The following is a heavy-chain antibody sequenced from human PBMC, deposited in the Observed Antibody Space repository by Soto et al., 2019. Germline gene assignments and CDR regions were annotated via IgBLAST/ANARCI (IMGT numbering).Heavy chain of an antibody. V-gene: IGHV3-23*01. J-gene: IGHJ4*02. D-gene: IGHD1-26*01. CDR2: FSGGRDTT. CDR3: AKARVRIVGANSFDY. Sequence: GGSLRLSCVASGFTFISYAMSWVRQAPGQRLECVATFSGGRDTTWHADSVKGRFTVSRDSSKNTLSLQMNSLGPDDTAVYFCAKARVRIVGANSFDYWGQGTPVT. CDR1: GFTFISYA.